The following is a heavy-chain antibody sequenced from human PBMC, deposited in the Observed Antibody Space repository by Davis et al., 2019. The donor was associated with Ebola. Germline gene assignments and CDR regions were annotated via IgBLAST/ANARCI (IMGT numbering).Heavy chain of an antibody. Sequence: PGGSLRLSCAASGFTFSSYAMHWVRQAPGKGLEWVAVISYDGSNKYYADSVKGRFTISRDNSKNTLYLQMNSLRAEDTAVYYCARGSMVYASYYYYMDVWGKGTTVTVSS. J-gene: IGHJ6*03. V-gene: IGHV3-30-3*01. D-gene: IGHD2-8*01. CDR2: ISYDGSNK. CDR3: ARGSMVYASYYYYMDV. CDR1: GFTFSSYA.